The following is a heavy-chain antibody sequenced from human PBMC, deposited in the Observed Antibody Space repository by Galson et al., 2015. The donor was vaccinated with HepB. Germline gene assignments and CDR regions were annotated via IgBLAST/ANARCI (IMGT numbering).Heavy chain of an antibody. J-gene: IGHJ4*02. Sequence: SLRLSCVASGFDFVRTTMNWVRQTPGKGLEWVSSITRTSNSINYADSVKGRFTVSRDNSKNFLYLQMSSLRVEDTAVYYCVREGGYDYFWGTYSGAYFESWGQGARVTVS. CDR1: GFDFVRTT. CDR3: VREGGYDYFWGTYSGAYFES. V-gene: IGHV3-21*06. D-gene: IGHD3-16*01. CDR2: ITRTSNSI.